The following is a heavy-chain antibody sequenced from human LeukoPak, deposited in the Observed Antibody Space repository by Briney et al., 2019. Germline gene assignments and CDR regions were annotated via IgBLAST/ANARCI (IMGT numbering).Heavy chain of an antibody. CDR3: ARVEIFGVANHSWGFDP. CDR1: GGSISSGDYY. D-gene: IGHD3-3*01. J-gene: IGHJ5*02. Sequence: SETLSLTCTVSGGSISSGDYYWSWIRQPPGKGLEWIGYIYYSGSTYYNPSLKSRVTISVDTSKNQFSLKLSSVTAADTAVYYCARVEIFGVANHSWGFDPWGQGTLVTVSS. CDR2: IYYSGST. V-gene: IGHV4-30-4*01.